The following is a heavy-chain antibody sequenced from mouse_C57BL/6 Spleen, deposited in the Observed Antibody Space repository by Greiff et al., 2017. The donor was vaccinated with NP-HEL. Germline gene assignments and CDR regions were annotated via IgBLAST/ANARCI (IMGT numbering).Heavy chain of an antibody. V-gene: IGHV1-85*01. J-gene: IGHJ4*01. Sequence: VQRVESGPELVKPGASVKLSCKASGYTFTSYDINWVKQRPGQGLEWIGWIYPRDGSTKYNEKFKGKATLTVDTSSSTAYMELHSLTSEDSAVYFCARAITTVVALYAMDYWGQGTSVTVSS. CDR1: GYTFTSYD. CDR2: IYPRDGST. D-gene: IGHD1-1*01. CDR3: ARAITTVVALYAMDY.